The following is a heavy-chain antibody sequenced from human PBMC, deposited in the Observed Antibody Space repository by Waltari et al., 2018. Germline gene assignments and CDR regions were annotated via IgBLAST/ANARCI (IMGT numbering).Heavy chain of an antibody. CDR2: ISSSGSTI. CDR3: ARYCSSTSGNQGYYYGMDV. CDR1: GFTFSSYE. D-gene: IGHD2-2*01. J-gene: IGHJ6*02. V-gene: IGHV3-48*03. Sequence: EVQLVESGGGLVQPGGSLRLSCAASGFTFSSYEMNWVRQAPGKGLEWVSYISSSGSTIYYSDSVKGRFTISRDNAKNSLYLQMNSLRAEDTAVYYCARYCSSTSGNQGYYYGMDVWGQGTTVTVSS.